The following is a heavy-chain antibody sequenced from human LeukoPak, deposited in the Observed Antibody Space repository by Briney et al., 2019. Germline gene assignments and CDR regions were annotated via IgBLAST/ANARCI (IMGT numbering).Heavy chain of an antibody. D-gene: IGHD4/OR15-4a*01. V-gene: IGHV4-39*07. J-gene: IGHJ4*02. CDR2: IYSSGST. CDR3: ARRAGAYSHPYDY. CDR1: GASISSGSNY. Sequence: RPSETLSLTCSVSGASISSGSNYWGWIRQPPGKTLEWIGSIYSSGSTYYNPSLKSRVIIIIDTPKNHFSLTLSSVTAADTAVYYCARRAGAYSHPYDYWGQGTLVTVSS.